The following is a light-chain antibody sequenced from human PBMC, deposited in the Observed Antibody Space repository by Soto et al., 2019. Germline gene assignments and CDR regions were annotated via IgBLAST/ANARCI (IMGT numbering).Light chain of an antibody. V-gene: IGKV3-20*01. CDR3: QQFGTSPYT. Sequence: EIVLTQSPGTLSLSPGEGATLSCRASQTVSSTYLAWYQQKPGRAPSLLIHGASTRAAGIPDRFSASGSGTHLTLTTNRLEPEDFAVYFCQQFGTSPYTFGRGTTVEIK. CDR1: QTVSSTY. CDR2: GAS. J-gene: IGKJ2*01.